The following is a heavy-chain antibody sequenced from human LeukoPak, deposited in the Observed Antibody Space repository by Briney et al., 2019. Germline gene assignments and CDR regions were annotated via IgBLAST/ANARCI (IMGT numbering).Heavy chain of an antibody. CDR2: IKQDGSEK. D-gene: IGHD3-22*01. J-gene: IGHJ4*02. CDR1: GFTFSSYW. Sequence: GGSLRLSCAASGFTFSSYWMSWVRQAPGKGLEWVANIKQDGSEKYYVDSVKGRFTISRDNAKNSLYLQMNSPRAEDTAVYYCARPLTTMIVVGGYWGQGTLVTVSS. V-gene: IGHV3-7*01. CDR3: ARPLTTMIVVGGY.